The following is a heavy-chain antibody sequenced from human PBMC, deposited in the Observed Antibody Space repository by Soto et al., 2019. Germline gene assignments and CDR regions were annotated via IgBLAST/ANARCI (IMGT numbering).Heavy chain of an antibody. CDR1: GYSVTSGSY. D-gene: IGHD1-7*01. V-gene: IGHV4-38-2*02. CDR3: ARARIVVSGTIVDF. J-gene: IGHJ4*02. Sequence: SETLSLTCTVSGYSVTSGSYWGWFRQPPEKGLEWIVSVYLSGHTYHNPSLMSRVTISIDTSKNQFSLKLTSVTAADTAVYYCARARIVVSGTIVDFWGLGTLVTGSS. CDR2: VYLSGHT.